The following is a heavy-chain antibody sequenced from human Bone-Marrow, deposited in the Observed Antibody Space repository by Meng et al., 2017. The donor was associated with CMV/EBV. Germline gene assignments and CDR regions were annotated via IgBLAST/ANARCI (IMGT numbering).Heavy chain of an antibody. CDR2: INPNSGGT. CDR1: GYTFTGYY. D-gene: IGHD2-2*01. CDR3: ARARCSSTSCLIDY. J-gene: IGHJ4*02. Sequence: QVQLVQAGAEVKKPGASVKVSCKASGYTFTGYYMHWVRQAPGQGLEWMGWINPNSGGTNYAQKFQGRVTMTRDTSISTAYMKLSRLRSDDTAVYYCARARCSSTSCLIDYWGQGTLVTVSS. V-gene: IGHV1-2*02.